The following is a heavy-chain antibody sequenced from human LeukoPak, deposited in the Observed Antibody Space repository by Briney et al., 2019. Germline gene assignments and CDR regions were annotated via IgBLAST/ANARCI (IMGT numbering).Heavy chain of an antibody. D-gene: IGHD5-18*01. CDR1: GFTFSSYA. CDR2: ISGSGGST. V-gene: IGHV3-23*01. CDR3: AKDGLYSYGLAPIDY. J-gene: IGHJ4*02. Sequence: GGSLRLSCAASGFTFSSYAMSWVRQAPGKGLEWVSAISGSGGSTYYADSVKGRFTISRDNPKNTLYLQMNSLRAEDTAVYYCAKDGLYSYGLAPIDYWGQGTLVTVSS.